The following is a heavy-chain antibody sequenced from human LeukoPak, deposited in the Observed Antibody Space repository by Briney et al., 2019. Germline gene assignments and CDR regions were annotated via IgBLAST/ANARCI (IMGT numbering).Heavy chain of an antibody. J-gene: IGHJ4*02. V-gene: IGHV3-23*01. CDR3: ANPRKSVPAASLDY. CDR1: GFTFSSYA. D-gene: IGHD2-2*01. Sequence: GGSLRLSCAASGFTFSSYAMSWVRQAPGKGLEWVSAISGSGGSTYYADSVKGRFTISRDNSKNTLYLQMNSLRAEDTAVYYCANPRKSVPAASLDYWGQGTLVTVSS. CDR2: ISGSGGST.